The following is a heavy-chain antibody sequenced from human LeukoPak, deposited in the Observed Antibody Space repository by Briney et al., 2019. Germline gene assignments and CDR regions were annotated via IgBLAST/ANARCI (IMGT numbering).Heavy chain of an antibody. D-gene: IGHD6-19*01. J-gene: IGHJ4*02. CDR1: GGSISSYY. Sequence: SETLSLTCTVSGGSISSYYWSWIRQPPGKGLEWIGYIYYSGSTNYNPSLKSRVTISVDTSKNQFSLKLSSVTAADTAVYYCARGVAVAGTGFDYWGQGTLVTVSS. CDR2: IYYSGST. CDR3: ARGVAVAGTGFDY. V-gene: IGHV4-59*01.